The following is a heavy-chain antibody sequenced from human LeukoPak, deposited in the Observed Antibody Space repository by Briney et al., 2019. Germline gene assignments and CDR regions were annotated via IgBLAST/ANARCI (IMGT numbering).Heavy chain of an antibody. CDR3: AAEIYYYYGMDV. CDR2: IYGDGSFT. D-gene: IGHD5-24*01. CDR1: GFTFSNFW. Sequence: GGSLRLSCAASGFTFSNFWMHWVRQAPGKGLVWVALIYGDGSFTRYADSVKGRFTISRDNAKNSLYLQMNSLRAEDTAVYYCAAEIYYYYGMDVWGQGTTVTVSS. V-gene: IGHV3-74*01. J-gene: IGHJ6*02.